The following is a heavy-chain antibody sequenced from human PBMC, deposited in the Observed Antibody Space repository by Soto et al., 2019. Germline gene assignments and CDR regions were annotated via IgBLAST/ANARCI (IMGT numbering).Heavy chain of an antibody. CDR3: AHYDFLTGHHDAFDI. CDR1: GGSISSGDHY. CDR2: ISYSGST. J-gene: IGHJ3*02. Sequence: PSETLSLTCTVSGGSISSGDHYWSWIRQPPGKGLEWIGYISYSGSTHYNPSLKSRVTISVDTSKNQFSLRLSSVTATDTAVYYCAHYDFLTGHHDAFDIWGQGTVVTVPS. V-gene: IGHV4-30-4*01. D-gene: IGHD3-9*01.